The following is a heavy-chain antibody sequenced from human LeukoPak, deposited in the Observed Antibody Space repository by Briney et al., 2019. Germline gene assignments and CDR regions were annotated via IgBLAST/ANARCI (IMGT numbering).Heavy chain of an antibody. V-gene: IGHV1-2*02. CDR2: INPNSGGT. J-gene: IGHJ5*02. CDR1: GYTFTDYY. Sequence: ASVKVSCKASGYTFTDYYIHWVRQAPGQGLECMGRINPNSGGTNYAQKFQGRVTMTRDTSISTAYMELSRLRSDDTAVYYCARGGSGSYFSWLDPWGQGTLVTVSS. CDR3: ARGGSGSYFSWLDP. D-gene: IGHD3-10*01.